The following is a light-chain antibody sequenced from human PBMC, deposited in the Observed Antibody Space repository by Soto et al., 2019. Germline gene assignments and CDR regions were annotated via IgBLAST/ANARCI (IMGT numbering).Light chain of an antibody. CDR3: AAWDDSLNGGV. Sequence: QPVLTQPPSASATPGQRVTISCSGGSSNIGSNTVNWYQQLPGTAPKLLIYSNNQRPSGVPGRFSVSKSGTSASLAISGLQSEDEADYYCAAWDDSLNGGVFGGGTKVTVL. V-gene: IGLV1-44*01. CDR1: SSNIGSNT. J-gene: IGLJ2*01. CDR2: SNN.